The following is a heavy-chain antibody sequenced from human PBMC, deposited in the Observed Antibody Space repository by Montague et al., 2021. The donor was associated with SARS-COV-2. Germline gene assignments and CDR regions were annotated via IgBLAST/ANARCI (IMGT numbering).Heavy chain of an antibody. D-gene: IGHD2-2*01. Sequence: SETQSLTCAVSGASISSDNWWNWVRQSPGKGLEWIGEICQAVGTNYNPSLKSRVTIAVDNFSNQVSLKMTSVTAADTAIYYCARVVRGCSGHSCYFDPWGQGTLVTVSS. J-gene: IGHJ5*02. CDR1: GASISSDNW. CDR3: ARVVRGCSGHSCYFDP. V-gene: IGHV4-4*02. CDR2: ICQAVGT.